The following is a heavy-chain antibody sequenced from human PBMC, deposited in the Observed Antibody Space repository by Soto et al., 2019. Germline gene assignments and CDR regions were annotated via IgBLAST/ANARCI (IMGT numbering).Heavy chain of an antibody. Sequence: GGSLRLSCAASGFTFSSYGMHWVRQAPGKGLEWVAVIWYDGSNKYYADSAKGRFTISRDNAKNTLYLQMNSLRAEDTAVYYCARDASSSSWHQTNFDYWGQGTLVTVSS. D-gene: IGHD6-13*01. CDR3: ARDASSSSWHQTNFDY. J-gene: IGHJ4*02. CDR1: GFTFSSYG. CDR2: IWYDGSNK. V-gene: IGHV3-33*01.